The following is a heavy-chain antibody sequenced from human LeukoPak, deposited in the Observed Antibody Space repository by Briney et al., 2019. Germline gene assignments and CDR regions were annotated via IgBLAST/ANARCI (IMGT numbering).Heavy chain of an antibody. Sequence: PGGSLRLSCVASGFTFSDYYMTWIRQAPGKGLEWVSYISSSGSIIYYADSVKGRFIISRDNAKNSLYLQMNSLRAEDAAVYFCARVGYDSSGRFDYWGQGTLVTVSS. CDR2: ISSSGSII. CDR1: GFTFSDYY. CDR3: ARVGYDSSGRFDY. D-gene: IGHD3-22*01. V-gene: IGHV3-11*04. J-gene: IGHJ4*02.